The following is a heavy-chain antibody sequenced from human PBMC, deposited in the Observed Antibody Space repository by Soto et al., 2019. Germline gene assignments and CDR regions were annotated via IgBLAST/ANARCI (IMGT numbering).Heavy chain of an antibody. J-gene: IGHJ4*02. CDR1: GFTFSSYE. CDR2: ISSSGSTI. D-gene: IGHD6-19*01. Sequence: EVQLVESGGGLVQPGGSLRLSCAASGFTFSSYEMNWVRQAPGKGLEWVSYISSSGSTIYYADSVKGRVTISRDNAKNSLYLQMTSLRAEDTAVYYCAREARVAVAGTLEGTIDYWGQGTLVTVSS. V-gene: IGHV3-48*03. CDR3: AREARVAVAGTLEGTIDY.